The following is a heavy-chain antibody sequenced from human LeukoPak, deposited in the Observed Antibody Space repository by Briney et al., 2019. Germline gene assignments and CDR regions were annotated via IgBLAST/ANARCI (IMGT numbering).Heavy chain of an antibody. Sequence: PGGSLRLSCAASGFTFTSYAMSWVRQAQGKGLEWVSAISGSGGSTYYADSVKGRFTISRDNSKNTLYLQMNSLRAEDTAVYYCAKVGFLRSHTTAPFDYWGQGTLVTVSS. J-gene: IGHJ4*02. CDR1: GFTFTSYA. V-gene: IGHV3-23*01. CDR3: AKVGFLRSHTTAPFDY. D-gene: IGHD2-21*02. CDR2: ISGSGGST.